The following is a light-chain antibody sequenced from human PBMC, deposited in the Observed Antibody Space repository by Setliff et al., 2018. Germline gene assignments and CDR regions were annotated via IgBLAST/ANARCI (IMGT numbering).Light chain of an antibody. CDR3: AAWDDSLNGEV. V-gene: IGLV1-44*01. CDR1: SSNIGSNT. J-gene: IGLJ1*01. Sequence: QSALTQPPSASGTPGQRVTISCSGSSSNIGSNTVNWYQQLPGTAPKLLICRNNQRPSGVPDRFSGSKSGTSASLAISGLQSEDEADYYCAAWDDSLNGEVFGTGTKVTVL. CDR2: RNN.